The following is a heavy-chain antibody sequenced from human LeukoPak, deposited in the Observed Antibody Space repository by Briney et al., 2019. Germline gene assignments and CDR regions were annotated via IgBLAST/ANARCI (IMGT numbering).Heavy chain of an antibody. Sequence: PSETLSLTCTVSGGSISSSSYYWGWIRQPPGKGLEWIGYIYYSGSTNYNPSLKSRVTISVDTSKNQFSLKLSSVTAADTAVYYCARDRGDSSGYYEEGDAFDIWGQGTMVTVSS. V-gene: IGHV4-61*01. CDR2: IYYSGST. CDR1: GGSISSSSYY. J-gene: IGHJ3*02. D-gene: IGHD3-22*01. CDR3: ARDRGDSSGYYEEGDAFDI.